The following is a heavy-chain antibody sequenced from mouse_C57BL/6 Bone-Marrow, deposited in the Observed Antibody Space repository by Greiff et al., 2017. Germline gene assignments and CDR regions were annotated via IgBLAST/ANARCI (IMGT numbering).Heavy chain of an antibody. CDR1: GFNIKDYY. D-gene: IGHD1-1*01. CDR3: ARDMGIYYYGSSYFDY. J-gene: IGHJ2*01. CDR2: IDPEDGET. V-gene: IGHV14-2*01. Sequence: VQLKESGAELVKPGASVKLSCTASGFNIKDYYMHWVKQRPEQGLEWIGRIDPEDGETKYAPKFQGKATITADTSSNTAYLQLSSLTSEDTAVYYWARDMGIYYYGSSYFDYWGQGTTLTVSS.